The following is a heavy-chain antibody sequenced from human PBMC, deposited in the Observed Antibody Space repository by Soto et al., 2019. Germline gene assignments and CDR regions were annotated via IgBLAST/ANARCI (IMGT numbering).Heavy chain of an antibody. CDR2: INYSGRT. CDR1: GGSISSSDYY. D-gene: IGHD3-3*02. V-gene: IGHV4-30-4*01. CDR3: ARFSALGKDFGVHV. J-gene: IGHJ6*02. Sequence: QVQLQESGPGLGKPSQTMSLTCTVSGGSISSSDYYWSGIRQPPGRGLEWVGYINYSGRTYYTPSLKHRLLLALDTSTMQFSLRLSSVTAADAAVYFFARFSALGKDFGVHVWFQGTTVTVSS.